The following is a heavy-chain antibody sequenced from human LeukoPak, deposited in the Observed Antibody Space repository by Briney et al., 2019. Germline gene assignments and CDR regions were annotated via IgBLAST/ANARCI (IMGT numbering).Heavy chain of an antibody. J-gene: IGHJ6*03. CDR3: ARDHYDFWSSYFGVYYYYYMDV. CDR1: GYSFTSYG. CDR2: ISAYNGNT. V-gene: IGHV1-18*01. D-gene: IGHD3-3*01. Sequence: EASVKVSCKASGYSFTSYGISWVRQAPGQGLEWMGWISAYNGNTNYAQKLQGRVTMTTDTSTSTAYMELRSLRSDDTAVYYCARDHYDFWSSYFGVYYYYYMDVWGKGTTVTVSS.